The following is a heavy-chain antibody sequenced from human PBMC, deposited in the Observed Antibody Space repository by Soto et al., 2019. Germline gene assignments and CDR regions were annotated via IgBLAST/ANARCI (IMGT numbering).Heavy chain of an antibody. V-gene: IGHV1-69*02. D-gene: IGHD3-10*01. CDR2: IIPILGIA. Sequence: QVQLVQSGAEVKKPGSSVKVSCKASGGTFSSYTIIWVRQAPGQGLEWMGRIIPILGIADYAQKFQGRVTLTADTSTTTAYRELSSLRSEDTAVYYCASMVRGIILGGNYFDYWGQGTLVTVSS. CDR1: GGTFSSYT. J-gene: IGHJ4*02. CDR3: ASMVRGIILGGNYFDY.